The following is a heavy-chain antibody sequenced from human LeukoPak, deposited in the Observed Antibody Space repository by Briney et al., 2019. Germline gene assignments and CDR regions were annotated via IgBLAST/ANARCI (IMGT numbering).Heavy chain of an antibody. D-gene: IGHD6-13*01. V-gene: IGHV4-39*01. CDR3: ARRVVQQLVLSWFDP. Sequence: SETLSLTCTVSGGSISSSSYYWGWIRQPPGKGLEWIGSIYYSGSTYYHPSLKSRFTISVDTSKNPFSLKLSSVTAADTAVYYCARRVVQQLVLSWFDPWGQGTLVTVSS. CDR2: IYYSGST. CDR1: GGSISSSSYY. J-gene: IGHJ5*02.